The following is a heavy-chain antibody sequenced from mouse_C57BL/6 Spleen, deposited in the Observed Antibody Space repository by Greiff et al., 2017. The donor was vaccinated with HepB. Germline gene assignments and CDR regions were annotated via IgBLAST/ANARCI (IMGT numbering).Heavy chain of an antibody. CDR1: GYTFTDYY. V-gene: IGHV1-26*01. Sequence: EVQLQQSGPELVKPGASVKISCKASGYTFTDYYMNWVKQSHGKSLEWIGDINPNNGGTSYNQKFKGKATLTVDKSSSTAYMELRSLTSEDSAVYYCARSDGYWFAYWGQGTLVTVSA. CDR2: INPNNGGT. D-gene: IGHD2-3*01. J-gene: IGHJ3*01. CDR3: ARSDGYWFAY.